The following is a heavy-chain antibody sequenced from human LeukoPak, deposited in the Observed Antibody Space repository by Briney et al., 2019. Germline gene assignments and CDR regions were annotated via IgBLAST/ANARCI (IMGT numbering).Heavy chain of an antibody. J-gene: IGHJ3*02. D-gene: IGHD3-22*01. CDR2: IYSGGST. Sequence: GGSLRLSCAASGFTVSSNYMSWVRQAPGKGLGWGSVIYSGGSTYYADSVKGRFTISRDNSKNTRYLQMNSLRAEDTAVYYCARIAITMIVVEPDAFDIWGQGTMVTVSS. CDR1: GFTVSSNY. CDR3: ARIAITMIVVEPDAFDI. V-gene: IGHV3-53*01.